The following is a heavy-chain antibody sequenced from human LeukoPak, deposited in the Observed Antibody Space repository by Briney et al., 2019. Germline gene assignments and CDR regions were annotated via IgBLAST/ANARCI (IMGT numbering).Heavy chain of an antibody. Sequence: SETLSLTCTVSGGSISSHYWSWIRQPPGKGLEWIAYLFDSVNTKDNPSLQSRLTLSADTSKSQFSLRLSSVTAADTAVYYCATIKRGSIFGYFDFWGRESRSPSPQ. V-gene: IGHV4-59*11. CDR2: LFDSVNT. J-gene: IGHJ4*02. CDR3: ATIKRGSIFGYFDF. D-gene: IGHD5-18*01. CDR1: GGSISSHY.